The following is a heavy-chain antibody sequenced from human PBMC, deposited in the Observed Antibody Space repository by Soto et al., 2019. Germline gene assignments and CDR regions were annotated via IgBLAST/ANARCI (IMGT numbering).Heavy chain of an antibody. CDR3: ARDMTFYDFWSGYSRADDAFDI. J-gene: IGHJ3*02. D-gene: IGHD3-3*01. Sequence: SETLSLTCTVSGGSISSYYWSWIRQPAGKGLEWIGRIYTSGSTNYNPSLKSRVTMSVDTSKNQFSLKLSSVTAADTAVYYCARDMTFYDFWSGYSRADDAFDIWGQGTMVTVSS. CDR1: GGSISSYY. V-gene: IGHV4-4*07. CDR2: IYTSGST.